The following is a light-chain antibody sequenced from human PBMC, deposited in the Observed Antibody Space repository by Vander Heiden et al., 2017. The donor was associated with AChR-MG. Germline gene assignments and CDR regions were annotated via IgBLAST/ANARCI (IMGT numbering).Light chain of an antibody. CDR2: GAS. J-gene: IGKJ3*01. V-gene: IGKV3-20*01. CDR3: QQSGET. CDR1: QSVSSTY. Sequence: EIVLTQSPGTLSLSPGERATPSCRASQSVSSTYLAWYQQKPGQAPRLLIYGASSRATGIPDRFSGSGSGTDFTLTISRLEPEDFAVYYGQQSGETFGPGTKVDIK.